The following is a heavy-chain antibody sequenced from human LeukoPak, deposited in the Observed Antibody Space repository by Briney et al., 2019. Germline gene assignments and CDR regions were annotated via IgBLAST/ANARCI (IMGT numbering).Heavy chain of an antibody. Sequence: ASVKVSCKASGYTFTGYYMHWVRQAPGQGLEWMGWFNPNSGGTNYAQKFQGRVTMTRDTSISTAYMELSRLRSVDTAVYYCARDPSGSHYGAFDYWGQGTLVTVSS. CDR3: ARDPSGSHYGAFDY. CDR1: GYTFTGYY. CDR2: FNPNSGGT. D-gene: IGHD1-26*01. J-gene: IGHJ4*02. V-gene: IGHV1-2*02.